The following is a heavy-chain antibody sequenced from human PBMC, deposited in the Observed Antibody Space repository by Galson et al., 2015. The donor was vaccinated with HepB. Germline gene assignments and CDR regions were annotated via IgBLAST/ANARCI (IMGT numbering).Heavy chain of an antibody. J-gene: IGHJ6*02. CDR3: ARDYSEGLAMDV. Sequence: SLRLSCAASGFTFSSYGIHWVRQAPGKGLEWVALIWYDGTNKYYADSVEGRFTISRDNSKNTLYLQMNSVTAEDTAVYYCARDYSEGLAMDVWGQGTTVTVSS. CDR2: IWYDGTNK. CDR1: GFTFSSYG. D-gene: IGHD2-21*01. V-gene: IGHV3-33*01.